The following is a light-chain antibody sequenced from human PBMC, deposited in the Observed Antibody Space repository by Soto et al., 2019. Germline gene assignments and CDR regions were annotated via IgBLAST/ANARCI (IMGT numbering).Light chain of an antibody. CDR3: QQYYSTTLT. CDR2: WAS. J-gene: IGKJ4*01. CDR1: HSVLYSSNNKNY. V-gene: IGKV4-1*01. Sequence: DIVMTQSPDSLAVSLGERATINCKSIHSVLYSSNNKNYLAWYQQKPGQPPKLLIYWASTRESGVPDRFSGSGSGTDFNLTISRLQPEDVAVYYCQQYYSTTLTFGGGTKVDSK.